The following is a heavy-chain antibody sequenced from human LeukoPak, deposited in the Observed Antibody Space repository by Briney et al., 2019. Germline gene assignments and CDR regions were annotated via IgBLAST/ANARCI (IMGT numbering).Heavy chain of an antibody. V-gene: IGHV3-7*01. CDR2: IKQDGSEK. CDR3: ARDPLYGGIDLDF. Sequence: PGGSLRLSCAASGFTFSSYWMNWVRQAPGKGLEWVANIKQDGSEKYYSDSVEGRFTISRDNAKNSMYLEMNSLRAEDAAVYYCARDPLYGGIDLDFWGQGTLVTVSS. J-gene: IGHJ4*02. D-gene: IGHD4-23*01. CDR1: GFTFSSYW.